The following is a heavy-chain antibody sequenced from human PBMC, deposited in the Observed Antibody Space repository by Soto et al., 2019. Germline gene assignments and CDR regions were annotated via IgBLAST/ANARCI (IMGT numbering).Heavy chain of an antibody. D-gene: IGHD3-22*01. V-gene: IGHV1-18*01. CDR3: AKTRDYYDSSGWGYYYYGMDV. J-gene: IGHJ6*02. CDR1: GYTFTSYG. CDR2: ISAYNGNT. Sequence: ASVKVSCKASGYTFTSYGISWVRQAPGQGLEWMGWISAYNGNTNYAQKLQGRVTMTTDTSTSTAYMELRSLRSDDTAVYYCAKTRDYYDSSGWGYYYYGMDVWGQGTTVTVSS.